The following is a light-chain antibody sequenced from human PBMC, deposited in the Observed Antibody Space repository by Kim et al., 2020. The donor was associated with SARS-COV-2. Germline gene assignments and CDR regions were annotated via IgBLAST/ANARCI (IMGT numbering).Light chain of an antibody. CDR1: NIGSKS. Sequence: SYELTQPPSVSVAPGKTARITCGGNNIGSKSVHWYQQKPGQAPVLVIYHDSDRPSGIPERFSGSNSGNTATLTISRVEAGDEADYYCQVWDSSRDRVFGGGTKLTVL. V-gene: IGLV3-21*04. CDR2: HDS. CDR3: QVWDSSRDRV. J-gene: IGLJ2*01.